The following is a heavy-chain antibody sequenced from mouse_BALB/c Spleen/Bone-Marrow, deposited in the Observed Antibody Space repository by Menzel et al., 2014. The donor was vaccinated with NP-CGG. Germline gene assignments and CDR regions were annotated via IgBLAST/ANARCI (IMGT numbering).Heavy chain of an antibody. CDR3: APYYYGRWFAN. Sequence: VQLQQPGAELVKPGASVKLSCTASGFNIKDTYMRWVKQRPEQGLEWIGRIDPANDNIKYDPKFQGKATITADTSPNTAYLQLSSLTSEDTAVYYCAPYYYGRWFANWGQGALVTVSA. D-gene: IGHD1-1*01. CDR2: IDPANDNI. CDR1: GFNIKDTY. J-gene: IGHJ3*01. V-gene: IGHV14-3*02.